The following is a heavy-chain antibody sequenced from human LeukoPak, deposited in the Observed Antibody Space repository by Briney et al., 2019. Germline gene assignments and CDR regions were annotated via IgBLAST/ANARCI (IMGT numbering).Heavy chain of an antibody. Sequence: PSETLSLTCTVSGGSISSHYWSWIRQPAGKGLEWIGRIYTSGSTNYNPSLKSRVTMSVDTSKNQFSLKLSSVTAADTAVYYCARDLMVAATPSYYYYMDVWGKGTTVTVSS. CDR1: GGSISSHY. CDR3: ARDLMVAATPSYYYYMDV. D-gene: IGHD2-15*01. J-gene: IGHJ6*03. V-gene: IGHV4-4*07. CDR2: IYTSGST.